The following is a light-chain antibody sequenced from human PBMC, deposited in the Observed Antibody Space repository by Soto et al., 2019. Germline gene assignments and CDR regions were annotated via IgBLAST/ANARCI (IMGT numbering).Light chain of an antibody. CDR3: QQSYNNRLYT. Sequence: DIQMTQSPSSLSASVCARVTITCRASQSISGSLNWYQQKPGKAPKLLIHAASSLQSGVPSRFSGSGSGTDFTLTISSRQPEDYATDYCQQSYNNRLYTFGQGTKVDIK. V-gene: IGKV1-39*01. CDR2: AAS. J-gene: IGKJ1*01. CDR1: QSISGS.